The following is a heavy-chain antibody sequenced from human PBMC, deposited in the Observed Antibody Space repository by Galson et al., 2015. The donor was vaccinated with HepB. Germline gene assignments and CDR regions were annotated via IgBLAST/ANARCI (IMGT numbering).Heavy chain of an antibody. CDR2: INSDGSST. V-gene: IGHV3-74*01. CDR1: GFTFSSYW. CDR3: AGCRSWYSSGCFYFDY. D-gene: IGHD6-19*01. Sequence: SLRLSCAASGFTFSSYWMHWVRQAPGKGLVWVSRINSDGSSTSYADSVKGRFTISRDNAKNTLYLQMNSLRAEDTAVYYCAGCRSWYSSGCFYFDYWGQGTLVTVSS. J-gene: IGHJ4*02.